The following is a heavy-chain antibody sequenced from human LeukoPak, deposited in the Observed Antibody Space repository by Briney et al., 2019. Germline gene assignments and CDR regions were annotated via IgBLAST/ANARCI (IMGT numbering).Heavy chain of an antibody. CDR3: ARVNYGGNSFSVY. D-gene: IGHD4-23*01. J-gene: IGHJ4*02. Sequence: GGSLRLSCAAFALTARGYCTHGVRDAPREGGVWGSGITSDGRTPNYTGPVRGRFTISRDNAKNTLYLQKNSLRAEDTAVYYCARVNYGGNSFSVYWGQGTLVIVSS. CDR2: ITSDGRTP. CDR1: ALTARGYC. V-gene: IGHV3-74*01.